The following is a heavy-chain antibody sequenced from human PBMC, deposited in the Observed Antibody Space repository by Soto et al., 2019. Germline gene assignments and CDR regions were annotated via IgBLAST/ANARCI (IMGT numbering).Heavy chain of an antibody. CDR2: INPNSDGT. CDR1: GYTFTGYC. Sequence: ASVKVSCKASGYTFTGYCMHWVRQAPGQGLEWMGWINPNSDGTNYAQKFQGRVTMTRDTSISTAYMELSRLRSDDTAVYYCAREVTIFGVALDYWGQGTLVTVSS. D-gene: IGHD3-3*01. J-gene: IGHJ4*02. V-gene: IGHV1-2*02. CDR3: AREVTIFGVALDY.